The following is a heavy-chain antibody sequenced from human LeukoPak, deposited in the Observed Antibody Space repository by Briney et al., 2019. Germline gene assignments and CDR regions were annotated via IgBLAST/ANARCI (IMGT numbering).Heavy chain of an antibody. CDR1: GFTFSDYY. V-gene: IGHV3-23*01. D-gene: IGHD5-12*01. J-gene: IGHJ4*02. Sequence: GGSLRLSCAASGFTFSDYYLSWIRQAPGKGLEWVSAISGSGGSTYYADSVKGRFTISRDNSKNTLYLQMNSLRAEDTAVYYCARGGYSGNDFDYWGQGTLVTVSS. CDR3: ARGGYSGNDFDY. CDR2: ISGSGGST.